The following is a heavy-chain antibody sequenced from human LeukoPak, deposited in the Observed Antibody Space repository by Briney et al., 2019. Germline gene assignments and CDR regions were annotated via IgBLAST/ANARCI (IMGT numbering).Heavy chain of an antibody. CDR3: TRWYYGSGTYYSALGY. V-gene: IGHV3-49*03. CDR2: IRSKAYGGTT. Sequence: GGSLRLSCTASGFTFGDYGMSWFRQAPGKGLEWIGFIRSKAYGGTTEYAASVKGRFIISRDDSKSIAYLQMSSLRTEDTAVYYCTRWYYGSGTYYSALGYWGQGTLVTVSS. CDR1: GFTFGDYG. J-gene: IGHJ4*02. D-gene: IGHD3-10*01.